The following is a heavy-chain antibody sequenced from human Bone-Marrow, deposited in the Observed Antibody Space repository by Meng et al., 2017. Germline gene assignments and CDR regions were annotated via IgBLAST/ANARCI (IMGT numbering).Heavy chain of an antibody. V-gene: IGHV3-23*01. CDR1: GFSFSSYA. D-gene: IGHD3-10*01. CDR2: LSGGGFTT. J-gene: IGHJ4*02. Sequence: GESLKISCAASGFSFSSYAMSWVRRAPGKWLEWLAALSGGGFTTYYADSVKGRFIISRHNSKDTLYLQVNSLRAEDTALYYCAKYSYGLGDYFDYWGQGALVTVSS. CDR3: AKYSYGLGDYFDY.